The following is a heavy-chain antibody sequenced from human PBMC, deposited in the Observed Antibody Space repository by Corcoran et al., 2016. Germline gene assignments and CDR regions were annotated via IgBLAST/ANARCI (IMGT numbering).Heavy chain of an antibody. V-gene: IGHV3-53*01. Sequence: EVQLVESGGGLIQPGGSLRLSCAASGFTVTSNYMTWVRQAPGKGLEWVSAIYSDSSTHYADSVKGRFTISRDNSKNTLDIQMNSLRAEDTAVYYCASYYDNSGYHDYWGQGTLVTVSS. CDR1: GFTVTSNY. D-gene: IGHD3-22*01. J-gene: IGHJ4*02. CDR3: ASYYDNSGYHDY. CDR2: IYSDSST.